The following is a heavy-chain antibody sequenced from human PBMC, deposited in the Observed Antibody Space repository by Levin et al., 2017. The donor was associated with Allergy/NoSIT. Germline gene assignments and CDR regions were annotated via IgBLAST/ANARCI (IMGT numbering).Heavy chain of an antibody. V-gene: IGHV4-59*08. J-gene: IGHJ4*02. CDR1: GGSISNYY. Sequence: SQTLSLTCTVSGGSISNYYWSWIRQSPGKGLEWIGYIYYSGSTNYNPSLKSRVTISVDTSKNQFSLKLSSVTAADTAVYYCARYMYCGDNCCSTFDYWGQGTLVTVSS. CDR2: IYYSGST. CDR3: ARYMYCGDNCCSTFDY. D-gene: IGHD2-21*02.